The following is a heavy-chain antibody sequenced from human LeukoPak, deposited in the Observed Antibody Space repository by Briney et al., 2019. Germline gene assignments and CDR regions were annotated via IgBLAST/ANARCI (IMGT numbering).Heavy chain of an antibody. V-gene: IGHV3-7*01. J-gene: IGHJ4*02. CDR1: GCSFSSSW. CDR2: INQDGSEN. D-gene: IGHD2/OR15-2a*01. CDR3: AREVL. Sequence: GGSLRLSCAASGCSFSSSWMSWVRQAPGKGLEWVAHINQDGSENDYVDSVKGRFTISRDNAKNSLYLPTTSPSAEDTAVYSCAREVLWGQGPLVPVSS.